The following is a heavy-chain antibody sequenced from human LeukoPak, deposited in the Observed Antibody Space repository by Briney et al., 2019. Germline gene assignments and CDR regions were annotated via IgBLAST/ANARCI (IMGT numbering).Heavy chain of an antibody. CDR3: ARNVRGYSYGYASAPTNYYGG. CDR2: IIPILGIA. J-gene: IGHJ4*02. CDR1: GGTFSSYA. D-gene: IGHD5-18*01. V-gene: IGHV1-69*04. Sequence: GASVKVSCKASGGTFSSYAISWVRQAPGQGLEWMGRIIPILGIANYAQKFQGRVTITADKSTSTAYMELSSLRSEDTAVYYCARNVRGYSYGYASAPTNYYGGWGQGTLVTVSS.